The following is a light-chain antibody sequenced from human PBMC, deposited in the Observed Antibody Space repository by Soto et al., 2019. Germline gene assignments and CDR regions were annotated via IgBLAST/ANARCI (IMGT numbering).Light chain of an antibody. CDR3: CSYSTSSTRGV. CDR1: SSDVCSFNF. Sequence: QSVLTQPASVSGSPGQSIPISCTGTSSDVCSFNFVSWYQQHPGKAHKLIIFEVTSLPSGVSSRFSGSKSGKTASLPISGLQADDEADYYCCSYSTSSTRGVFGGGTKLTVL. V-gene: IGLV2-14*01. J-gene: IGLJ3*02. CDR2: EVT.